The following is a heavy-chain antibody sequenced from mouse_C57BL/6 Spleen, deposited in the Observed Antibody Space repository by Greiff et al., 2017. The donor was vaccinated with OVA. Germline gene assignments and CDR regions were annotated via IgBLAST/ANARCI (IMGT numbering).Heavy chain of an antibody. CDR2: IDPEDGET. CDR1: SFNIKDYY. V-gene: IGHV14-2*01. Sequence: VQLQQSGAELVKPGASVKLSCTASSFNIKDYYMHWVKQRTEQGLEWIGRIDPEDGETKYAPKFQDKATITADTSSNTAYLQLSSLTSEDTAVYYCASITTVVAPYFDYWGQGTTLTVSS. J-gene: IGHJ2*01. D-gene: IGHD1-1*01. CDR3: ASITTVVAPYFDY.